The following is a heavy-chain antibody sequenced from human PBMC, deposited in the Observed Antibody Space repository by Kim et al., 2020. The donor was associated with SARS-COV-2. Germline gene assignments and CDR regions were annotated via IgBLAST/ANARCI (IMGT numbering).Heavy chain of an antibody. CDR3: ASTLATLGNWFDP. CDR1: GFTFSSYW. Sequence: GGSLRLSCAASGFTFSSYWMHWVRQAPGKGLVWVSRINDDGSGTTYADSVKGRFTISRDNAKNTLYLQMNSLRAEDTAVYYCASTLATLGNWFDPWGQGTLVTVSS. D-gene: IGHD3-3*02. J-gene: IGHJ5*02. CDR2: INDDGSGT. V-gene: IGHV3-74*01.